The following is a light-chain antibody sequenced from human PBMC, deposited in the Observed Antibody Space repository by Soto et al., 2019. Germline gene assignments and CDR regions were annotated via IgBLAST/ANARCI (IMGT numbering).Light chain of an antibody. CDR3: SLYVGATTYV. V-gene: IGLV2-14*01. CDR2: EVS. J-gene: IGLJ1*01. CDR1: SSDVGGYNY. Sequence: QSVLTQPASVSGSPGQSITISCTGSSSDVGGYNYLSWYQQHPGKAPKLIIYEVSNRPSGVSDRFSGSKSGNTASLTISGLQAEDQADFFCSLYVGATTYVFGTGTKVTVL.